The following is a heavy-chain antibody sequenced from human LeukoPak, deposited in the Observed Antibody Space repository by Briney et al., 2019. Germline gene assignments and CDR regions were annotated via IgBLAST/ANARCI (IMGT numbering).Heavy chain of an antibody. CDR3: ARGRTARNWFDP. CDR2: INHSGST. Sequence: PSETLSLTCAVYGGSFSGYYWSWIRQPPGKGLEWIGEINHSGSTNYNPSLKSRVTISVDTSKNQFSLKLSSVTAADTAVYYCARGRTARNWFDPWGQGTLVTASS. CDR1: GGSFSGYY. V-gene: IGHV4-34*01. J-gene: IGHJ5*02. D-gene: IGHD1-14*01.